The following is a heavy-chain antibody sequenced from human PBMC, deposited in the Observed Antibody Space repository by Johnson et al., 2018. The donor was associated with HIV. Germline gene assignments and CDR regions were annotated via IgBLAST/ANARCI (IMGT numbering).Heavy chain of an antibody. D-gene: IGHD4-17*01. Sequence: QVQLVESGGGLVQPGRSLRLSCAASGFTFSSYTMHWVRQAPGKGLEWVASISNDGSNKFYAESVKGRFTISRDNSRNTLDLQMSSLRPADTAVYYCVKEGTSVTTFLVYHIWGQGTRVTVSS. J-gene: IGHJ3*02. CDR3: VKEGTSVTTFLVYHI. CDR1: GFTFSSYT. V-gene: IGHV3-30*18. CDR2: ISNDGSNK.